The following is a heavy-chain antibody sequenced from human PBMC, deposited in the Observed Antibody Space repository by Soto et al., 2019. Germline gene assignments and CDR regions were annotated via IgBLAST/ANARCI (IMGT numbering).Heavy chain of an antibody. CDR2: ISGSGGST. V-gene: IGHV3-23*01. CDR1: GFTFSSYA. J-gene: IGHJ4*02. Sequence: GGSLRLSCAASGFTFSSYAMSWVRQAPGKGLEWVSAISGSGGSTYYADSVKGRFTISRDNSKNTLYLQMNSLRAEDTAVYYCAKLSRVYYGSGSYEKVYYFDYWGQGTLVTVSS. CDR3: AKLSRVYYGSGSYEKVYYFDY. D-gene: IGHD3-10*01.